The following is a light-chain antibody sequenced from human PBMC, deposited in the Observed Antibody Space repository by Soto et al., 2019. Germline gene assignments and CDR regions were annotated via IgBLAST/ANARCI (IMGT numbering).Light chain of an antibody. Sequence: EIVMTQSPATLSVSPGERATLSCRASQAVSSNLAWYQQKPGQAPRLLIYAASTRAAGIPDRFSGSGSGTGFTLTITSLQSEDFAVYYCQQYGRSPWTFGQGTKVEIK. J-gene: IGKJ1*01. CDR3: QQYGRSPWT. CDR2: AAS. CDR1: QAVSSN. V-gene: IGKV3-15*01.